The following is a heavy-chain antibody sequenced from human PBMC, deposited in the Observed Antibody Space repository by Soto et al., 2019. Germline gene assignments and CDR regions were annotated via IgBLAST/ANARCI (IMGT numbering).Heavy chain of an antibody. D-gene: IGHD5-12*01. Sequence: VQLLESGGGLVQPGGSLRLSCAASGFTFSSYAMSWVRQAPGKGLEWVSTISVSGGSTYYADSVKGRFTISRDNSKNTLSLQMNSLRAEDTAVYYCATVNLNIVAATSSKFDYWGQGTLVTVSS. V-gene: IGHV3-23*01. CDR1: GFTFSSYA. CDR3: ATVNLNIVAATSSKFDY. CDR2: ISVSGGST. J-gene: IGHJ4*02.